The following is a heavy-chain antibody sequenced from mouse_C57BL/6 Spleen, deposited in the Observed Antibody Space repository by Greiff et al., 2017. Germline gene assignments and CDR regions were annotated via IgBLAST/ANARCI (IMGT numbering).Heavy chain of an antibody. CDR3: ERFPYDYDRAWFAY. V-gene: IGHV1-53*01. CDR2: INPSNGGP. Sequence: QVQLQQPGTELVKPGASVKLSCKASGYTFTSYRMHWVKQRPGQGLEWIGNINPSNGGPNYNEKFKSKATLTVHKSSSTAYMQLSSLTSEDSAVYYGERFPYDYDRAWFAYWGEGTVVTV. D-gene: IGHD2-4*01. J-gene: IGHJ3*01. CDR1: GYTFTSYR.